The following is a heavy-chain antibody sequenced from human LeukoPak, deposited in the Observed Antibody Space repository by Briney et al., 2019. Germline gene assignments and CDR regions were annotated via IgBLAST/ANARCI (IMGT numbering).Heavy chain of an antibody. CDR2: IWYDGSNK. D-gene: IGHD6-19*01. Sequence: GGSLRLSCAASGFTFGSYWMHWVRQAPGKGLEWVAVIWYDGSNKYYADSVKGRFTISRDNSKNTLYLQMNSLRAEDTAVYYCARGAVADSSPLIDYWGQGTLVTVSS. V-gene: IGHV3-33*08. CDR1: GFTFGSYW. CDR3: ARGAVADSSPLIDY. J-gene: IGHJ4*02.